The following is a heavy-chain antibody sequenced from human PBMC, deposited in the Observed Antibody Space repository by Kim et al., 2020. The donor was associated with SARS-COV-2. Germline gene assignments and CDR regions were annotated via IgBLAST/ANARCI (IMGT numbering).Heavy chain of an antibody. CDR3: ARGRGIAAARNWFDP. D-gene: IGHD6-13*01. Sequence: PSRRRRVTISVATSKNQFSLKLSSVTAAGTAVYYCARGRGIAAARNWFDPWGQGTLVTVSS. J-gene: IGHJ5*02. V-gene: IGHV4-34*01.